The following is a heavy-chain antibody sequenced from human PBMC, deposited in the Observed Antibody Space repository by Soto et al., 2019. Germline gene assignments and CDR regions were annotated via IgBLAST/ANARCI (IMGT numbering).Heavy chain of an antibody. CDR1: GGSISSYY. CDR2: IYYSGST. Sequence: PSETLSLTCTVSGGSISSYYWSWIRQPPGKGLEWIGYIYYSGSTNYNPSLKSRVTISVDTSKNQFSLKLSSVTAADTAVYYCARQDYSSGYDYWGQGTQVTVSS. CDR3: ARQDYSSGYDY. J-gene: IGHJ4*02. D-gene: IGHD6-19*01. V-gene: IGHV4-59*08.